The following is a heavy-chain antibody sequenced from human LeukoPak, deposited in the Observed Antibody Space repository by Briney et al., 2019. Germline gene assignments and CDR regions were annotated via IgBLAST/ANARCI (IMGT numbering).Heavy chain of an antibody. V-gene: IGHV3-43*02. CDR3: AKDGYNTLIDY. CDR2: ISGDGGST. Sequence: GGSLRLSCAASGFTFDDYAMHWVRHAPGKGLGWVSLISGDGGSTYYADSVKGRFTISRDNSKNSLYLQMNSLRTGDTALYYCAKDGYNTLIDYWGQGTLVTVSS. CDR1: GFTFDDYA. D-gene: IGHD5-24*01. J-gene: IGHJ4*02.